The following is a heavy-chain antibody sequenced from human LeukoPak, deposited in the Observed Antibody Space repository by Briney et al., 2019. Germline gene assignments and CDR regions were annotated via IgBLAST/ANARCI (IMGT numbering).Heavy chain of an antibody. CDR2: ISGSGDTT. D-gene: IGHD3-10*01. CDR3: AEEVGSFDY. J-gene: IGHJ4*02. V-gene: IGHV3-23*01. Sequence: GGSLRLSCAASGLTFSSSAMSWVPQAPGKGLEWVSVISGSGDTTYYADSVKGRFTISRDNSKKTLYLQMTSLRAEDTAVYYCAEEVGSFDYWGQGTLVTVSS. CDR1: GLTFSSSA.